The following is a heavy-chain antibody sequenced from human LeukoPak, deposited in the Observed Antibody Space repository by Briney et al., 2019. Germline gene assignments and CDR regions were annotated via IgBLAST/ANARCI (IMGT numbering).Heavy chain of an antibody. CDR3: ARIPSCSSTSCLKNFDY. CDR2: INPNSGGT. J-gene: IGHJ4*02. V-gene: IGHV1-2*06. D-gene: IGHD2-2*01. CDR1: GYTFTGYY. Sequence: GASVKVSCKASGYTFTGYYMHWVRQAPGQGLEWMGRINPNSGGTNYAQKFQGRVTMTRDTSISTAYMELSRLRSDDTAVYYCARIPSCSSTSCLKNFDYWGQGTLVTVSS.